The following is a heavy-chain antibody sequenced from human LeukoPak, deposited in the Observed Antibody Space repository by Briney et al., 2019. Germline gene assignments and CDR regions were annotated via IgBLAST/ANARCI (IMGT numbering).Heavy chain of an antibody. J-gene: IGHJ5*02. CDR2: IYSGGST. CDR1: GFTVSSNY. V-gene: IGHV3-53*01. CDR3: AKDSTLRLSYNWFDP. D-gene: IGHD2/OR15-2a*01. Sequence: GGSLRLSCAASGFTVSSNYMSWVRQAPGKGLEWVSVIYSGGSTYYADSVKGRFTISRDNSKNTLYLQMNSLRAEDTAVYYCAKDSTLRLSYNWFDPWGRGTLVTVSS.